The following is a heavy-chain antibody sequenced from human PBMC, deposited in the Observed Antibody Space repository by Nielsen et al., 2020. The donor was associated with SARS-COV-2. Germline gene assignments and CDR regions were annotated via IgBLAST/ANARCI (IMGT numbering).Heavy chain of an antibody. CDR1: GFTFSNAW. V-gene: IGHV3-23*01. J-gene: IGHJ6*02. CDR2: ISASGSST. CDR3: ARDGSGSYYQNGMDV. D-gene: IGHD3-10*01. Sequence: GESLKISCAASGFTFSNAWMSWVRQAPGKGLEWVSAISASGSSTCYGDAVKGRFTISRDNAINTLYLQMNSLRAEDTAVYYCARDGSGSYYQNGMDVWGQGTTVTVSS.